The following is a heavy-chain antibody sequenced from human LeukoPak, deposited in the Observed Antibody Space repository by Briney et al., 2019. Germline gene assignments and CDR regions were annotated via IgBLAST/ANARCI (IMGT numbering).Heavy chain of an antibody. CDR1: GGSISSGSYY. Sequence: PSQTLSLTCTVSGGSISSGSYYWSWIRQPAGKGLEWIGRIYTSGSTNYNPSLKSRVTISVDTSKNQFSLKLSSVTAADTAVYYCATMLSDYYDSSGYYYEYFQHWGQGTLVTVSS. V-gene: IGHV4-61*02. J-gene: IGHJ1*01. D-gene: IGHD3-22*01. CDR3: ATMLSDYYDSSGYYYEYFQH. CDR2: IYTSGST.